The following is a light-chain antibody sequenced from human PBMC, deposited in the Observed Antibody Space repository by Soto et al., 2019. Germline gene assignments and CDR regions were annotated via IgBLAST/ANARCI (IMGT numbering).Light chain of an antibody. CDR2: KAS. J-gene: IGKJ4*01. CDR1: QGISNY. Sequence: DIQITQSPSSLSASVGDRVTITCRASQGISNYLAWYQQKPGKVPKLLIYKASTLESGVPSRFSGSGSGTEFTLTISSLQADDFATYYCQQYNDLSTFGGGTKVDIK. CDR3: QQYNDLST. V-gene: IGKV1-5*03.